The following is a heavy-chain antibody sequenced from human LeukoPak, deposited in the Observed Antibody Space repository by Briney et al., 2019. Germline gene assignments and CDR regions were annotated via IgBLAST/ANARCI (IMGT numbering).Heavy chain of an antibody. CDR3: AKPYNSGWSPFDY. Sequence: PGGSLRLSCAASGFTFSNYAMSWVRQAPGKGLEWVSTIITRGGSTYYADSVKGRFTISRDNSKNTLYLQMNSLRAEDTAVYYCAKPYNSGWSPFDYWGQGTLVTVSS. CDR1: GFTFSNYA. J-gene: IGHJ4*02. D-gene: IGHD6-19*01. V-gene: IGHV3-23*01. CDR2: IITRGGST.